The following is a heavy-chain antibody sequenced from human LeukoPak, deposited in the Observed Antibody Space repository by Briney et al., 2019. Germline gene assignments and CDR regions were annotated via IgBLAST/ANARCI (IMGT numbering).Heavy chain of an antibody. CDR1: GGSISSYY. V-gene: IGHV4-4*09. CDR3: ARRQTYFDY. J-gene: IGHJ4*01. CDR2: IYTSGST. Sequence: SETLSLTCTVSGGSISSYYWSWIRQPPGKGLEWIGYIYTSGSTNYNPSLKSRVTISVDTSKNQFSLELSSVTAADTAVYYCARRQTYFDYWGQEPWSPSPQ.